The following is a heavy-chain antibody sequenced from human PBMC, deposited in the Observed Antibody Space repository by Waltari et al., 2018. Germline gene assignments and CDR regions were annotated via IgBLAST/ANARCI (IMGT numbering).Heavy chain of an antibody. V-gene: IGHV1-8*03. D-gene: IGHD3-9*01. CDR3: ARGVRYPIYGMDV. J-gene: IGHJ6*02. CDR1: GGTFSSYA. CDR2: MNPNSGNT. Sequence: QVQLVQSGAEVKKPGSSVKVSRKASGGTFSSYAISWVRKAPGQGLEWMGWMNPNSGNTGYAQKFQGRVTITRNTSISTAYMELSSLRSEDTAVYYCARGVRYPIYGMDVWGQGTTVTVSS.